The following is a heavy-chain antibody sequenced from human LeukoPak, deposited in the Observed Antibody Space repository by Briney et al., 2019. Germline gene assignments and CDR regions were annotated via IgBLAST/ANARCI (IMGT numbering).Heavy chain of an antibody. CDR2: TSGSGGNP. D-gene: IGHD3-10*01. Sequence: GGSLSLSCAASGCAFSGYSRSWVRQAPGKGLEWVSVTSGSGGNPYYADSVKGRFTISRDNSKNTLYLHMNSLRADCIALYYLWKETGVILFRGACEHWGQGTLVTVSS. V-gene: IGHV3-23*01. CDR1: GCAFSGYS. J-gene: IGHJ4*02. CDR3: WKETGVILFRGACEH.